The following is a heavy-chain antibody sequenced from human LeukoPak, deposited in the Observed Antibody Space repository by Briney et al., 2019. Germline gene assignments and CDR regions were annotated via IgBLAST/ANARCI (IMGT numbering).Heavy chain of an antibody. CDR3: ARDQEWLVIDY. Sequence: SETLSLTCTVSGVSISSYYWSWIRQPAGKGLEWIGHIYTSGSTNYNPSLKSRVTMSVDTSKNQFSLKLSSVTAADTAVYYCARDQEWLVIDYWGQGTLVTVSS. CDR1: GVSISSYY. V-gene: IGHV4-4*07. D-gene: IGHD6-19*01. CDR2: IYTSGST. J-gene: IGHJ4*02.